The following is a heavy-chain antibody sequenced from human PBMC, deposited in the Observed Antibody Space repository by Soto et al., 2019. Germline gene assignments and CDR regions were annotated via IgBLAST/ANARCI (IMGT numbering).Heavy chain of an antibody. CDR2: ISSSSSTI. D-gene: IGHD4-4*01. V-gene: IGHV3-48*01. CDR1: GFTFSSYS. J-gene: IGHJ5*02. CDR3: ARAPYDYSNYPNWFDP. Sequence: GGSLRLSCAASGFTFSSYSMNWVRQAPGKGLEWVSYISSSSSTIYYADSVKGRFTISRDNAKNSLYLQMNSLRAEDTAVYYCARAPYDYSNYPNWFDPWGQGTLVTVSS.